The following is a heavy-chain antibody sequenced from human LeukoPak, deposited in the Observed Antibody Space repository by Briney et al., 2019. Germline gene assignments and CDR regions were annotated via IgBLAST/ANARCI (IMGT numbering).Heavy chain of an antibody. V-gene: IGHV3-23*01. CDR3: AKAGGSYPLRYYFDY. CDR1: GFTFSSYA. Sequence: GGSLRLSCAASGFTFSSYAMSWVRQAPGKGLEWVSAISGSGGSTYYADSVKGRSTISRDNSKNTLYLQMNSLRAEDTAVYYCAKAGGSYPLRYYFDYWGQGTLVTVSS. J-gene: IGHJ4*02. CDR2: ISGSGGST. D-gene: IGHD1-26*01.